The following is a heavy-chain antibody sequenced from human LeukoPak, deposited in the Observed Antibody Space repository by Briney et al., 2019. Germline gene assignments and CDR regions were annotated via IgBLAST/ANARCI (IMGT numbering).Heavy chain of an antibody. CDR3: AREEGYCRGGSCQEYYFDY. CDR1: GFTFSSYS. D-gene: IGHD2-15*01. V-gene: IGHV3-21*01. CDR2: ISSSSSYI. J-gene: IGHJ4*02. Sequence: PGGSLRLSCAASGFTFSSYSMNWVRQAPGKGLEWVSSISSSSSYIYYADSVKGRFTISRDNAKNSLYLQMNSLRAEDTAVYYCAREEGYCRGGSCQEYYFDYWGQGTLVTVSS.